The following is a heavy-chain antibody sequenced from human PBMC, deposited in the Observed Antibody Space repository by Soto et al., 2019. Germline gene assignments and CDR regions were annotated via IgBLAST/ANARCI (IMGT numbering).Heavy chain of an antibody. CDR2: ISYDGSNK. D-gene: IGHD1-1*01. J-gene: IGHJ4*02. CDR3: AKGRPAYPFDY. Sequence: GGSLRLSCAASGFTFSSYGMHWVRQAPGKGLEWVAVISYDGSNKYYADSVKGRFTISRDNSKNTLYLQMNSLRAEDTAVYYCAKGRPAYPFDYWGQGTLVTVSS. V-gene: IGHV3-30*18. CDR1: GFTFSSYG.